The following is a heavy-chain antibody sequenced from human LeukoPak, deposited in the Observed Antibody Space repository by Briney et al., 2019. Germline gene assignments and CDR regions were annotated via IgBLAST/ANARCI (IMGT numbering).Heavy chain of an antibody. V-gene: IGHV3-7*05. Sequence: GGSLRLSCAASGFTFSSYWMSWVRQAPGKGLERVANIKQDGSEKYYVDSVKGRFTISRDNAKNSLYLQMNSLRAEDTAVYYCARGNYVWGSYRTFDYWGQGTLVTVSS. CDR3: ARGNYVWGSYRTFDY. CDR2: IKQDGSEK. J-gene: IGHJ4*02. D-gene: IGHD3-16*02. CDR1: GFTFSSYW.